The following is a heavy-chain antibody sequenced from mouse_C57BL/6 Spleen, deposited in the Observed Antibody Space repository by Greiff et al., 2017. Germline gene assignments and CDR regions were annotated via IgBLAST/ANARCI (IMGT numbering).Heavy chain of an antibody. Sequence: QVQLQQSGPELVKPGASVKISCKASGYAFSSSWMNWVKQRPGKGLEWIGRIYPGDGDTNYNGKFKGKATLTADKSSSTAYMQLSSLTSEDSAVYFCAGYYGSSPHWYFDVWGTGTTVTVSS. D-gene: IGHD1-1*01. CDR3: AGYYGSSPHWYFDV. CDR2: IYPGDGDT. V-gene: IGHV1-82*01. CDR1: GYAFSSSW. J-gene: IGHJ1*03.